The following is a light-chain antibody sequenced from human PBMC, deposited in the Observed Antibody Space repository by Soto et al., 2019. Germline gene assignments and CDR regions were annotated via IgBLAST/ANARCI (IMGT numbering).Light chain of an antibody. Sequence: EIVLTQSPGTLSLSPGERAALSYRASQNVGASYIAWYQQKPGQAPRLLMYGASRRATGIADRFSGSGSGTDFTLTITRLEPEDFAVYYCQKYGGPPYTFGQGTKLEI. CDR1: QNVGASY. CDR3: QKYGGPPYT. CDR2: GAS. V-gene: IGKV3-20*01. J-gene: IGKJ2*01.